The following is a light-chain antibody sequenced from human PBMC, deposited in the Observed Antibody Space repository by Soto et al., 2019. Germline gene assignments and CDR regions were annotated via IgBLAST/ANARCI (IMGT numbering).Light chain of an antibody. CDR1: QSVSSIY. Sequence: EIVLTQSPDTLSLSPGERATLSCRASQSVSSIYLAWYQQKPGQPPRLLIYGASSRATGIPDRFSGSGSGTDFTLTISRLEPEDFAVYYCQQYDRSSYTFGQGTKLEIK. V-gene: IGKV3-20*01. CDR2: GAS. J-gene: IGKJ2*01. CDR3: QQYDRSSYT.